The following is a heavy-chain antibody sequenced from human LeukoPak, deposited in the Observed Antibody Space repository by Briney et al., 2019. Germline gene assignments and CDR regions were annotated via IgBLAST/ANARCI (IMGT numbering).Heavy chain of an antibody. CDR2: IDPSGGST. CDR1: GYTFTSYY. Sequence: ASVKVSCKASGYTFTSYYMHWVRQAPGQGLEWMGIIDPSGGSTIYAQKFQGRVTITRDMSTSTVYMQLSSLRSEDTAVYYCARGGHGTSVAVAGTGDYWGQGTLVTVSS. V-gene: IGHV1-46*01. CDR3: ARGGHGTSVAVAGTGDY. D-gene: IGHD6-19*01. J-gene: IGHJ4*02.